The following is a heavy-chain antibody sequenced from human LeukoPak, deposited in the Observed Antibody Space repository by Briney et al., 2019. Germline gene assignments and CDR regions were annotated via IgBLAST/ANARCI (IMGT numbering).Heavy chain of an antibody. CDR3: AKDDAWGRYKD. CDR1: GFTFSNHG. CDR2: ISPRGDIT. Sequence: GGSLRLSCAASGFTFSNHGMNWVRQAPGKGLEWVSGISPRGDITYYADSVQGWFTISRDNSKNTVYLQMNSLRAEDTAVYFCAKDDAWGRYKDWGQGTLVTVSS. V-gene: IGHV3-23*01. D-gene: IGHD3-16*01. J-gene: IGHJ1*01.